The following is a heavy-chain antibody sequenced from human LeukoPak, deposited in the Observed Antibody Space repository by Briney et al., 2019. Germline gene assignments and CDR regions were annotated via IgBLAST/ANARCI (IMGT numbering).Heavy chain of an antibody. J-gene: IGHJ3*01. V-gene: IGHV4-39*01. Sequence: SETLSLTCSVSGGSITTSDYFWGWIRQPPGKGLEWIAYIYYSGTTYYNPSLKSRVTMSLDTSKNQFSLKVTSVTAADTAVYYCAKNLRGSPGAFDLWGQGTMVTFSS. CDR1: GGSITTSDYF. CDR3: AKNLRGSPGAFDL. CDR2: IYYSGTT. D-gene: IGHD5-12*01.